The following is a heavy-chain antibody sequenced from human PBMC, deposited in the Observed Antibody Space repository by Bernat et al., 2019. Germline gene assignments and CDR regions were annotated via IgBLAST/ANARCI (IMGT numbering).Heavy chain of an antibody. J-gene: IGHJ4*02. CDR3: VREWGSFYGSGTYSYYFDY. D-gene: IGHD3-10*01. Sequence: EVQVVESGGGLVQPGGSLRLSCAASGFTFSNYWMHWVRQAPGKGLVWVSRIDTDGSRTNYGASVKGRFTISRDNTKNTLYLQMNSLSAEDTAVYYCVREWGSFYGSGTYSYYFDYWGQGTLVTVSS. V-gene: IGHV3-74*01. CDR1: GFTFSNYW. CDR2: IDTDGSRT.